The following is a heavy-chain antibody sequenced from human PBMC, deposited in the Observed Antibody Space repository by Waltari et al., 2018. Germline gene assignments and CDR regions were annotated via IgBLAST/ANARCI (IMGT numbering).Heavy chain of an antibody. V-gene: IGHV3-11*01. D-gene: IGHD3-9*01. J-gene: IGHJ4*02. Sequence: QVQLVESGGGLVKPGGSLRLSCAASGFTFSEYYMSWIRQAPGKGLAWVSYISSSGSTIYYADSVKGRFTIPRDNAKNSLYLQMNSLRADDTAVYYCASVLRYFDWSFDYWGQGTLVTVSS. CDR3: ASVLRYFDWSFDY. CDR1: GFTFSEYY. CDR2: ISSSGSTI.